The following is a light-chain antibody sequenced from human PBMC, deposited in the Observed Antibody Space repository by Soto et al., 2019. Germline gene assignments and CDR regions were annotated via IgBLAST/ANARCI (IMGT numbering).Light chain of an antibody. Sequence: DIQMTQSPSTLSASVGDRVTITCRASQSISSWLVWYQQKPGKAPKLLIYDASSLESGVPSRFSGSGSGTEFTLTISSLQPEDFATYYCQQSYSTSPTFGQGTKVDIK. CDR3: QQSYSTSPT. CDR2: DAS. J-gene: IGKJ1*01. CDR1: QSISSW. V-gene: IGKV1-5*01.